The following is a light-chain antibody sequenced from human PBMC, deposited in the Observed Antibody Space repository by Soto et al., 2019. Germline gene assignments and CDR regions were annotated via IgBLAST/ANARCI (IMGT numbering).Light chain of an antibody. J-gene: IGKJ1*01. V-gene: IGKV1-39*01. Sequence: DIQMTQYPSSLSASVGDRVPITCRASQSISSYLNWYQQKPGKAPKLLIYAASSLQSGVPSRFSGSGTGTDFTLTISSLQPEVFATYYCQQSYSTPPFGNGTKVEIK. CDR3: QQSYSTPP. CDR2: AAS. CDR1: QSISSY.